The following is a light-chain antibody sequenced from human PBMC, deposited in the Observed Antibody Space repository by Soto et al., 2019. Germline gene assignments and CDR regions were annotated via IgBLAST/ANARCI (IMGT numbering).Light chain of an antibody. CDR2: SNN. J-gene: IGLJ1*01. Sequence: QSVLTQPPSASGTPGQRVTISCSGSSSNIGSNTVNWYQRLPGTAPKLLIYSNNQRPSGVPDRFSGSKSGTSASLAISGLQSEDEADYNCAAWDDSLNGPVFGTGTKVTVL. CDR1: SSNIGSNT. V-gene: IGLV1-44*01. CDR3: AAWDDSLNGPV.